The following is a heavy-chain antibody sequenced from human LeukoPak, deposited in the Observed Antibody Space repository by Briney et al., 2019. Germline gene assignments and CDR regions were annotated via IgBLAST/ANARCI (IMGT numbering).Heavy chain of an antibody. J-gene: IGHJ4*02. CDR1: GGSFSGYY. D-gene: IGHD3-22*01. CDR3: ATYDGYYSDY. V-gene: IGHV4-34*01. Sequence: PSETLSLTCAVYGGSFSGYYWSWIRQPPGKGLEWIGEINHSGSTNYNPSLKSRVTISVDTSKNQFSLKLSSVTAADTAVYYCATYDGYYSDYWGQGTLVTVSS. CDR2: INHSGST.